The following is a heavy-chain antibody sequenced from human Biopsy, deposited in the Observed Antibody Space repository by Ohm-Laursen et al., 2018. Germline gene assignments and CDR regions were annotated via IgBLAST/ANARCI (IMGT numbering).Heavy chain of an antibody. CDR2: IFNSANT. CDR3: ARGDYFDSNGYFWFDP. V-gene: IGHV4-31*01. CDR1: GGSISSGGSF. D-gene: IGHD3-22*01. J-gene: IGHJ5*02. Sequence: TLSLTCTVSGGSISSGGSFWGWIRQRPGKGLEWIGHIFNSANTYYNPSLKNPIIISGDTSKNQFSLKLNSVTAADTAVYYCARGDYFDSNGYFWFDPWGQGTLVTVSS.